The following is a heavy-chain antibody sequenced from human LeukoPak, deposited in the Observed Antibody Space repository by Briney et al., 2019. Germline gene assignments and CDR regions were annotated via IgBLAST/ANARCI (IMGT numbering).Heavy chain of an antibody. CDR2: MNPNSGNT. D-gene: IGHD1-1*01. CDR1: GYTFTSYD. J-gene: IGHJ6*03. CDR3: ARVYEERRSRYCYYYYMDV. V-gene: IGHV1-8*01. Sequence: GASVKVSCKASGYTFTSYDINWVRQATGQGLEWMGWMNPNSGNTGYAQKFQGRVTMTRNTSISTAYMELSSLRSEDTAVYYCARVYEERRSRYCYYYYMDVWGKGTTVAISS.